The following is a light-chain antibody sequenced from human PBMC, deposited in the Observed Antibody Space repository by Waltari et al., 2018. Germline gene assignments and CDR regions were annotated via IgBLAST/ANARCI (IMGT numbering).Light chain of an antibody. V-gene: IGKV3-20*01. CDR3: HQYGSSPYI. Sequence: EIVLTQSPGTLSLSPGERANLSCRASQSVTSRYIAWYQQKPGQPPRLLFYGASSRATGIPDRFSGSGSGTDFTLTISRLEPEDFAVYYCHQYGSSPYIFGQGTKLEIK. CDR1: QSVTSRY. CDR2: GAS. J-gene: IGKJ2*01.